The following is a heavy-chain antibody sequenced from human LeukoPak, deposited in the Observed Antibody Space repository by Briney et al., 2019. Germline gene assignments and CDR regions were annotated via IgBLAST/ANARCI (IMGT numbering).Heavy chain of an antibody. J-gene: IGHJ4*02. CDR2: IDKTTYPT. CDR1: EFIFSDYA. V-gene: IGHV3-23*05. D-gene: IGHD6-19*01. CDR3: AKFEGATIPGWFIDY. Sequence: PGGSLRLSCAASEFIFSDYAMGWVRQAPGKGLEWVSTIDKTTYPTFYADSVKGRFTISRDNSKNTLYLQMNSLRTEDTAVYFCAKFEGATIPGWFIDYWGQGILVTVSS.